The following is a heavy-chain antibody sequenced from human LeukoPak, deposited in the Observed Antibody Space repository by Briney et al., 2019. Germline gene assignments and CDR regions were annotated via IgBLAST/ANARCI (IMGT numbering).Heavy chain of an antibody. D-gene: IGHD3-22*01. CDR1: GGTFSSYA. CDR2: FIPIFGTA. CDR3: ASRNYYYDSSGYYLSGAFDI. V-gene: IGHV1-69*13. J-gene: IGHJ3*02. Sequence: SVKVSCKASGGTFSSYAISWVRQAPGQGLEWMGGFIPIFGTANYAQKLQGRVTITADESTSTAYMELSSLRSEDTAVYYCASRNYYYDSSGYYLSGAFDIWGQGTMVTVSS.